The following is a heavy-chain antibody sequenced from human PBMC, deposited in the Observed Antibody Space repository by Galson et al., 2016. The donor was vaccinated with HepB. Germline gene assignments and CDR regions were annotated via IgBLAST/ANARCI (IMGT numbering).Heavy chain of an antibody. Sequence: SLRLSCAASGFTFSNYALSWVRQAPGKGLEWVSAISDSGAGTYYADSVRGRFSISRDNSKNTLYLQMNSLRAEDTALYYCARGGGHGFFDYWGQGTLVTVSS. CDR1: GFTFSNYA. CDR3: ARGGGHGFFDY. CDR2: ISDSGAGT. D-gene: IGHD3-10*01. V-gene: IGHV3-23*01. J-gene: IGHJ4*02.